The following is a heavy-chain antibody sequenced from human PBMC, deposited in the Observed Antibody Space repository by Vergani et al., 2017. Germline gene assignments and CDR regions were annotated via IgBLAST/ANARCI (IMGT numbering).Heavy chain of an antibody. CDR2: IIPMFGTA. Sequence: QVQLVQSGAEVKKPGSSVKVSCKASGGTFSSYAISWVRQAPGQGLEWMGGIIPMFGTANYAQKFQGRVTITADEFTSTAYMELSSLRSEDTAVYYCARDSEGCSSTSGYQSFDYWGQGTLVTVSS. CDR1: GGTFSSYA. V-gene: IGHV1-69*12. CDR3: ARDSEGCSSTSGYQSFDY. D-gene: IGHD2-2*01. J-gene: IGHJ4*02.